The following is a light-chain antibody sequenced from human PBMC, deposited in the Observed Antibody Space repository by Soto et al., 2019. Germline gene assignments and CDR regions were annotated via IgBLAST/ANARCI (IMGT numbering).Light chain of an antibody. CDR2: DSS. V-gene: IGKV1-39*01. Sequence: DIQLTQSPSSLSASVGDRITITCRASQSISTYLNWYQQKPGEAPTLLVYDSSTLQSGVPSRFSGSGFGAEFTLTVSRLEPEDFAVYYCQQYGSSGTFGQGTKVDIK. CDR1: QSISTY. J-gene: IGKJ1*01. CDR3: QQYGSSGT.